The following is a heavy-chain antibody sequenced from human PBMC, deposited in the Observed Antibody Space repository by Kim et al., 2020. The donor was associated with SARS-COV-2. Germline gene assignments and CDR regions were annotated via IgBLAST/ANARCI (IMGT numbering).Heavy chain of an antibody. CDR2: IFGSGSGT. V-gene: IGHV3-23*01. J-gene: IGHJ2*01. CDR3: ARHLHVTTVTFCCYFDL. Sequence: GGSLRLSCTVSGFTFRNSAMSWVRQAPGKGLEWVSGIFGSGSGTYYADSVKGRVTISRDNSQSTLYLQMDNLRTEDTAVYYCARHLHVTTVTFCCYFDLWGRGTLVTVSS. D-gene: IGHD3-3*02. CDR1: GFTFRNSA.